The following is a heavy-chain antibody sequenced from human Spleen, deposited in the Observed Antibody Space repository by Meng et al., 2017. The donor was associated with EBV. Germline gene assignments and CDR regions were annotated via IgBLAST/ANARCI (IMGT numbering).Heavy chain of an antibody. J-gene: IGHJ4*02. CDR1: GYTFTDYD. CDR2: MSPDGATT. CDR3: ARDYYGTGTYPFDY. V-gene: IGHV1-8*01. D-gene: IGHD3-10*01. Sequence: QVQLTQSGAVVTQPGASVKVSCKASGYTFTDYDINWVRQAPGQGLEWMGWMSPDGATTDYAQKFQGRVTMTSDTSTSTAYMELSSLRSEDTALYYCARDYYGTGTYPFDYWGQGTLVTVSS.